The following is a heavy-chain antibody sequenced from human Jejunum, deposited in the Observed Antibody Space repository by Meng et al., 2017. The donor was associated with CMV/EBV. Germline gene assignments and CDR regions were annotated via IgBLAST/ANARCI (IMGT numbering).Heavy chain of an antibody. CDR3: ARAWGTSQLLSSPDS. J-gene: IGHJ4*02. CDR1: YTFTGNH. CDR2: INPDRGGT. D-gene: IGHD2-2*01. Sequence: YTFTGNHIHWVRQAPGQGPEWMGWINPDRGGTNYAQKFQGRVTMTRDTSIRTVYMEVTTLRSDDTAVYYCARAWGTSQLLSSPDSWGQGTLVTVSS. V-gene: IGHV1-2*02.